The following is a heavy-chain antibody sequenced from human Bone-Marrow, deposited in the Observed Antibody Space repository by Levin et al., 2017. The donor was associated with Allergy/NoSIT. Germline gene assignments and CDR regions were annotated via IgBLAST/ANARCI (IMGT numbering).Heavy chain of an antibody. D-gene: IGHD3-22*01. CDR1: GGSITTTYTYY. J-gene: IGHJ3*02. CDR2: VYYSGST. V-gene: IGHV4-61*01. Sequence: SETLSLTCTVSGGSITTTYTYYWSWIRQPPGKGLEWIGFVYYSGSTNYDPSLKSRVTISVDTSKNQFSLKLNSVTAADTAVYYCARGGITMISGAFEIWGQGAMVSVSS. CDR3: ARGGITMISGAFEI.